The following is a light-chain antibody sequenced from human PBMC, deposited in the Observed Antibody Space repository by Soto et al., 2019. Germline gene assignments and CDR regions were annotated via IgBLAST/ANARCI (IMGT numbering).Light chain of an antibody. CDR3: LQDYNYPRT. CDR1: QGIRND. V-gene: IGKV1-6*01. Sequence: AIQMTQSPSSLSASVGDRVTITCRASQGIRNDLGWYQQKPGKAPKXXSYAASSLQSGVPSRFRGSGSGTDFTLTISSLQPEDFETYYCLQDYNYPRTFGQGTKVDIK. J-gene: IGKJ1*01. CDR2: AAS.